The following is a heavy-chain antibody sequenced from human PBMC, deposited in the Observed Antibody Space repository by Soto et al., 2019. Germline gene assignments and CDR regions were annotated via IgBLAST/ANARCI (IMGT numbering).Heavy chain of an antibody. CDR1: GFTFSSYA. D-gene: IGHD5-18*01. J-gene: IGHJ4*02. CDR2: ISGSGGST. V-gene: IGHV3-23*01. Sequence: GGSLRLSCAASGFTFSSYAMSWVRQAPGKGLEWVSAISGSGGSTYYADSVKGRFTISRDNSKNTLYLQMNSLRAEDTAVYYCANLGGLRSVGDYWGQGTLVTVSS. CDR3: ANLGGLRSVGDY.